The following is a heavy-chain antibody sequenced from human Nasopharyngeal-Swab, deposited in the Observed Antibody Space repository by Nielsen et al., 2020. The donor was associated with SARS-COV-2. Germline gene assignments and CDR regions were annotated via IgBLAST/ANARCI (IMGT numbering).Heavy chain of an antibody. Sequence: GGSLRLPCAASGFTFSDYYMSWIRQAPGKGLEWVSYISSSGSTIYYADSVKGRFTISRDNAKNSLYLQMNSLRAEDTAVYYCARGLWSSLRLLGGMDVWGQGTTVTVSS. D-gene: IGHD4/OR15-4a*01. CDR3: ARGLWSSLRLLGGMDV. J-gene: IGHJ6*02. CDR2: ISSSGSTI. CDR1: GFTFSDYY. V-gene: IGHV3-11*04.